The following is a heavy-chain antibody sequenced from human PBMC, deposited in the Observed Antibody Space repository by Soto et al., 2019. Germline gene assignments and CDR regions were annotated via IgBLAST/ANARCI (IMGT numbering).Heavy chain of an antibody. Sequence: QVQLVQSGAEVKMPGASVRISCKASGYTFTAYLIHWVRQAPGQGLEWMGWINAGNGYKEYAQKLQGRINITRNTSATTAYLEVTGLTPEDTAIYYCARDRVAVRWFDPWGQGSLVTVSS. D-gene: IGHD6-19*01. J-gene: IGHJ5*02. CDR3: ARDRVAVRWFDP. V-gene: IGHV1-3*01. CDR2: INAGNGYK. CDR1: GYTFTAYL.